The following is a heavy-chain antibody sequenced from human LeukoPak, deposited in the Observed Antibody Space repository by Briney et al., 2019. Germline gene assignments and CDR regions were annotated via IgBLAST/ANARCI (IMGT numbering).Heavy chain of an antibody. D-gene: IGHD1-26*01. J-gene: IGHJ3*02. CDR1: GGSISSSSYY. CDR3: ARDMKWELRAFDI. CDR2: IYYRGST. V-gene: IGHV4-39*07. Sequence: PSETLSLTCTVSGGSISSSSYYWGWIRQPPGKGLEWIGSIYYRGSTYYHPSLQSRVTISVDTSKNQFSLKLSSVTAADTGVYYCARDMKWELRAFDIWGQGTMVTVPS.